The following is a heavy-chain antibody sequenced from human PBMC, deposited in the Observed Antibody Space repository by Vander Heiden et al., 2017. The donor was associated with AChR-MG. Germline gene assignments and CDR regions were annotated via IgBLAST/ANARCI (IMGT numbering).Heavy chain of an antibody. V-gene: IGHV3-30-3*01. CDR2: ISYDGSNK. J-gene: IGHJ4*02. D-gene: IGHD2-15*01. CDR3: ARDYCSGGSCYCFDY. Sequence: QVQLVESGGGVVQPGRSLRLSCAASGFTLSSYAMHWVRQAPGKGLEWVAVISYDGSNKYYADSVKGRFTISRDNSKNTLYLQMNSLRAEDTAVYYCARDYCSGGSCYCFDYWGQGTLVTVSS. CDR1: GFTLSSYA.